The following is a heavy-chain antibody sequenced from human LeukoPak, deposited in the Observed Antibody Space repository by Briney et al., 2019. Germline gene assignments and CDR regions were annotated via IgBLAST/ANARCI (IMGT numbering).Heavy chain of an antibody. CDR1: GFTFSNYW. V-gene: IGHV3-7*01. Sequence: GGSLRPSCAASGFTFSNYWMNWVRQAPGKGLEWVADIKQHGGEKYYVDSVKGRFTISRDNAKNSLFLQMNSLRAEDAAVYYCARDRVLGSSEGFDYWGQGTLVTVSS. J-gene: IGHJ4*02. CDR3: ARDRVLGSSEGFDY. CDR2: IKQHGGEK. D-gene: IGHD6-13*01.